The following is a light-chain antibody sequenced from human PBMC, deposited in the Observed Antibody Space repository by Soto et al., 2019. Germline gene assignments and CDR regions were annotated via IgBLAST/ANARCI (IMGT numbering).Light chain of an antibody. Sequence: QSALTQPSSASGTPGQRVTISCSVSSSNIGTNTVHWYQHLPGRAPKLLIYSDTQRPSGVSDRFSGSKSGTSASLAISGLQSEDEADYYCATWEDSLDVLYVFGTGTKVTVL. V-gene: IGLV1-44*01. CDR1: SSNIGTNT. J-gene: IGLJ1*01. CDR3: ATWEDSLDVLYV. CDR2: SDT.